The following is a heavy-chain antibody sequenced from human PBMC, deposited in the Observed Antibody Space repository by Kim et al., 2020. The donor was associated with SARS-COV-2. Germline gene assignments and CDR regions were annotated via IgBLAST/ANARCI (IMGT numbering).Heavy chain of an antibody. CDR2: IRSEAYGGTA. D-gene: IGHD3-3*01. CDR1: GFTFGDYA. V-gene: IGHV3-49*04. Sequence: GGSLRLSCTASGFTFGDYAMSWVRQAPGKGLECVGFIRSEAYGGTAEYAASVKGRFTISRDDSRSIVYLQMNSLKTEDTAVYYCTRGWRPDYWGQGTLVT. J-gene: IGHJ4*02. CDR3: TRGWRPDY.